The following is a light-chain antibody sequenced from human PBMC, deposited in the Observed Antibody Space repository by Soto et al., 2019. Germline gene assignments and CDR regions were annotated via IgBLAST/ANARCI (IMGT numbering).Light chain of an antibody. V-gene: IGKV1-5*03. CDR1: QGISFW. J-gene: IGKJ1*01. CDR3: QQYNSYSRT. Sequence: DIQMTQSPSTLSASVGDRVTITCRASQGISFWLAWYQQKPGKAPNLLIYKASSLESGVPSRFSGSGSGTEFTLTISSLQPDDFATYYCQQYNSYSRTFGQGTKVEIK. CDR2: KAS.